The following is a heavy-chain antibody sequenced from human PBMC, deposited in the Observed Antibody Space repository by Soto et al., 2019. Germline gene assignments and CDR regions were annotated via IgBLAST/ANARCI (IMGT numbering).Heavy chain of an antibody. CDR3: ARMTTLRGFKRFQD. CDR2: INSSGGST. V-gene: IGHV1-46*02. CDR1: GFSFNDYY. D-gene: IGHD1-1*01. J-gene: IGHJ1*01. Sequence: QVQLVQSGVEVRKPGASVKLSCKAAGFSFNDYYIHRVRQVPGQALEWIGMINSSGGSTTYAERFQDRLTVTKDKSTGTVYMELSRLSSADTANYYCARMTTLRGFKRFQDWGQGTLVSVSS.